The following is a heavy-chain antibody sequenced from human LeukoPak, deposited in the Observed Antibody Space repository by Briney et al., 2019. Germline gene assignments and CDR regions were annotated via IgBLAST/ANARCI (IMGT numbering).Heavy chain of an antibody. D-gene: IGHD6-19*01. CDR3: ARDPPRGPYNSGWYVLDY. CDR1: GLTFNNAW. V-gene: IGHV3-33*08. CDR2: IWYDGSNK. J-gene: IGHJ4*02. Sequence: GGSLRLSCAASGLTFNNAWMNWVRQAPGKGLEWVAVIWYDGSNKYYADSVKGRFTISRDNSKNTLYLQMNSLRAEDTAVYYCARDPPRGPYNSGWYVLDYWGQGTLVTVPS.